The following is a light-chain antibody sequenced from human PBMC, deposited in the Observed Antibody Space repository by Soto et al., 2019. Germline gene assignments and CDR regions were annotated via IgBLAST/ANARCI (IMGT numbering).Light chain of an antibody. Sequence: LQMMQPFSPLYESVGDTVTITCRASQRISGWLAWHQQKPGKAPKLLIYDVSALKRGVPPRFSGSGSGTEFTLTISSLQPEDIATYYCQQYDNRLLTFGEGTKVDI. CDR2: DVS. V-gene: IGKV1-5*01. J-gene: IGKJ4*01. CDR3: QQYDNRLLT. CDR1: QRISGW.